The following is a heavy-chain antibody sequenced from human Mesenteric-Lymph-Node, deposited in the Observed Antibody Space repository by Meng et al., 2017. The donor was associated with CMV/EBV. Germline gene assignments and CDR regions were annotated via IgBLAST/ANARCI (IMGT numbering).Heavy chain of an antibody. J-gene: IGHJ6*02. V-gene: IGHV3-11*04. Sequence: WIRQAPGKGLEWVSYISSSGTTIYYADSVKGRFTISRDNAKNSLYLQMNTLRAEDTAVYYCARDAQGYCRSSTCYGMYYDYHYAMDVWGQGTTVTVSS. CDR3: ARDAQGYCRSSTCYGMYYDYHYAMDV. CDR2: ISSSGTTI. D-gene: IGHD2-2*01.